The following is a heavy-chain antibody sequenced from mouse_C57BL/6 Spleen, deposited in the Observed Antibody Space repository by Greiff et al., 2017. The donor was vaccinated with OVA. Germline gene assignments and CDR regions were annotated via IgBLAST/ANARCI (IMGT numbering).Heavy chain of an antibody. CDR1: GFTFSSYG. D-gene: IGHD2-12*01. Sequence: EVKLQESGGDLVKPGGSLKLSCAASGFTFSSYGMSWVRQTTDKRLEGVATFSSGGSYTYYPDSVKGRFTSSRDNAKNTLYLQMSSLKSEDTAMYYCARSYYSHAMDYWGQGTSVTVSS. CDR3: ARSYYSHAMDY. CDR2: FSSGGSYT. J-gene: IGHJ4*01. V-gene: IGHV5-6*01.